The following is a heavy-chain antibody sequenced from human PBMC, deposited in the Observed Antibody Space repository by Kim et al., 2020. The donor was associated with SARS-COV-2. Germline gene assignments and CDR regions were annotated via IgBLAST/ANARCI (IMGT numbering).Heavy chain of an antibody. Sequence: GGSLRLSCAVSGFTFSTYGMYWVRQAPGKGLEWVALISYDGSNEYYADSVKGRFTISRDNSKNTLYLQMNSLRAEDTALFYCAKALLRGVNYYYYGMDVWGQGTTVTVSS. D-gene: IGHD3-10*01. CDR2: ISYDGSNE. J-gene: IGHJ6*02. CDR1: GFTFSTYG. V-gene: IGHV3-30*18. CDR3: AKALLRGVNYYYYGMDV.